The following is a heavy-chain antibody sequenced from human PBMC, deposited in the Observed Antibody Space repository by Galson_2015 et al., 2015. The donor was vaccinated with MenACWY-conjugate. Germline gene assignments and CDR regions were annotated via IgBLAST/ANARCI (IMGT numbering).Heavy chain of an antibody. Sequence: SETLSLTCTVSGGSISGSSYYWGWIRQPPGKGLEWIGSIYYSGSTYYNPSLKSRVTISVDTSKNQFSLKLSSVTAADTAVYYCARDRIAVAGDNFDYWGQGTLVTVSS. D-gene: IGHD6-19*01. CDR2: IYYSGST. J-gene: IGHJ4*02. V-gene: IGHV4-39*07. CDR1: GGSISGSSYY. CDR3: ARDRIAVAGDNFDY.